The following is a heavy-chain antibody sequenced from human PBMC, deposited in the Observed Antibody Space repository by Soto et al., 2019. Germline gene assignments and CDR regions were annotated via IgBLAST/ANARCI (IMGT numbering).Heavy chain of an antibody. J-gene: IGHJ6*02. CDR1: EFTFDKYY. Sequence: VGSLRLSCAASEFTFDKYYMTWVRQAPGKGPEWVANIKPDGSEQYYVDSVKGRFTISRDNANNSLYLQMNSLRAEDTAVYFCARGNWSYYYGFDVWGQGTTVTVSS. D-gene: IGHD1-20*01. CDR2: IKPDGSEQ. V-gene: IGHV3-7*01. CDR3: ARGNWSYYYGFDV.